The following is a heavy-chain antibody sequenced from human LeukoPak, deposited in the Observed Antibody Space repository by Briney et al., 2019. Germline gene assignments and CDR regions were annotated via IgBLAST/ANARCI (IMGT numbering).Heavy chain of an antibody. D-gene: IGHD1-26*01. V-gene: IGHV1-2*02. CDR2: INPNSGGT. CDR1: GYTFTGYY. J-gene: IGHJ4*02. Sequence: ASVKVSFKSSGYTFTGYYMHWVRQAPGQGLEWMGWINPNSGGTNYAQKCQGRVTMTRDTSISTAYMELSRLRSHDTAVYYCARGGGEGATYWGQGPLVTVSS. CDR3: ARGGGEGATY.